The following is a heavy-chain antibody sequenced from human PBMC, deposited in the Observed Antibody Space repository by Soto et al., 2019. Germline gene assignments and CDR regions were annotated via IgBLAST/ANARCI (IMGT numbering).Heavy chain of an antibody. CDR1: GGTFSSYA. CDR2: IIPIVGTA. V-gene: IGHV1-69*01. D-gene: IGHD6-6*01. CDR3: ARVESIAGPGGYYYYGMDV. J-gene: IGHJ6*02. Sequence: QVQLVQSGAEVKKPGSSVKVSCKASGGTFSSYAISWVRQAPGQGLEWMGGIIPIVGTANYAQKFQGRVTITADESTSTAYMELSSLRSEDTAVYYCARVESIAGPGGYYYYGMDVWGHGTTVTVSS.